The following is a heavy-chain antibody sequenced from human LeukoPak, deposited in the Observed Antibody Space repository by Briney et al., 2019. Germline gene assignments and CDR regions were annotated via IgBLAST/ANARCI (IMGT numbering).Heavy chain of an antibody. CDR2: INHSGST. CDR1: GGSFSGYY. J-gene: IGHJ3*02. CDR3: ARQVYRSPYAFDI. V-gene: IGHV4-34*01. D-gene: IGHD6-13*01. Sequence: SETLSLTCAVYGGSFSGYYWSWIRQPPGKGLEWIGEINHSGSTNYNPSLKSRVTISVDTAKNQVSLKLSSVTAADTAMYYCARQVYRSPYAFDIWGQGTVVTVSS.